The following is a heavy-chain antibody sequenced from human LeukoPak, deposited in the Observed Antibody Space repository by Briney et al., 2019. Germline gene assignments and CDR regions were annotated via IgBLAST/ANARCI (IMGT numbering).Heavy chain of an antibody. D-gene: IGHD3-3*01. V-gene: IGHV4-61*02. J-gene: IGHJ5*02. CDR1: GGSISSGSYY. CDR2: IYTSGST. Sequence: PSQTLSLTCTVSGGSISSGSYYWSWIRQPAGKGLEWIGRIYTSGSTNYNPSLKSRVTISVDTSQNQFSLKLTSVTAADTAVYYCARVTTFGVVFDPWGQGTLVTVSS. CDR3: ARVTTFGVVFDP.